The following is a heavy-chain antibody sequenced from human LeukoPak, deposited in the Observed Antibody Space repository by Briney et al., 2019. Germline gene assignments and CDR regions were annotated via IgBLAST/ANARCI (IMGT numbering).Heavy chain of an antibody. D-gene: IGHD1-26*01. J-gene: IGHJ4*02. Sequence: PSETLSLTCAVYGGSFSGYYWSWIRQPPGKGLEWIGEINHSGSTNYNPSLKSRVTISVDTSKNQFSLKLSSVTAADTAVYYCARHLGVAFSPWHSGGYYFDYWGQGTLVTVSS. CDR1: GGSFSGYY. CDR3: ARHLGVAFSPWHSGGYYFDY. CDR2: INHSGST. V-gene: IGHV4-34*01.